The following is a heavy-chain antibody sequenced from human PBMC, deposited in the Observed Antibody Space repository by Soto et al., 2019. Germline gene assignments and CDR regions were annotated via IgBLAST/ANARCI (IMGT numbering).Heavy chain of an antibody. CDR1: GFTFSSYA. J-gene: IGHJ4*02. D-gene: IGHD6-19*01. Sequence: AGGSLRLSCAASGFTFSSYAMSWVRQAPGKGLEWVSAISGSGGSTYYADSVKGRFTISRDNSKNTLYLQMNSLRAEDTAVYYCATSIAVAGKGNFDYWGQGTLVTVS. CDR3: ATSIAVAGKGNFDY. V-gene: IGHV3-23*01. CDR2: ISGSGGST.